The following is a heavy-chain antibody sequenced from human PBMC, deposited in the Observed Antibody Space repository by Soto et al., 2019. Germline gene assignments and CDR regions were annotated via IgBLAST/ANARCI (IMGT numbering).Heavy chain of an antibody. Sequence: PGGSLRLSCAASGFTVSNACMNWVRQAPGKGLERVGHIKSKVDGGTTDYAAPVKGRFTISRDDSKNTLYLQMNSLKTEDTALYYCTLYNGGWYFDYWGQGTPVTVSS. CDR3: TLYNGGWYFDY. D-gene: IGHD6-19*01. V-gene: IGHV3-15*07. CDR1: GFTVSNAC. J-gene: IGHJ4*02. CDR2: IKSKVDGGTT.